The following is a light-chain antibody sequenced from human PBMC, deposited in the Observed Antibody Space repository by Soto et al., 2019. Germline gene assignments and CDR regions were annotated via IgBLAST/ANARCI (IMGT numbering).Light chain of an antibody. CDR3: PQYNSYSWT. Sequence: DIQMTQSPSSLSASVGDRFTITCLASQSISTYLNWYHHKPGKAPKLLIYAASSLQSGVPSRFSGSGSGTEFTPTISSLQPDDSVTYYCPQYNSYSWTFGQGTKVDIK. J-gene: IGKJ1*01. CDR1: QSISTY. V-gene: IGKV1-17*01. CDR2: AAS.